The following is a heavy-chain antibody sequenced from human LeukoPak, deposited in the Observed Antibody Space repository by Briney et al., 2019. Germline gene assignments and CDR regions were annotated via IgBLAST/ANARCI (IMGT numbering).Heavy chain of an antibody. V-gene: IGHV1-8*02. CDR1: GYTFTSYG. D-gene: IGHD3-10*01. J-gene: IGHJ5*02. Sequence: ASVKVSCKASGYTFTSYGISWVRQATGQGLEWMGWMNPNSGNTGYAQKFQGRVTMTRNTSISTAYMELSSLRSEDTAVYYCARPGERGDWFDPWGQRTLVTLSS. CDR2: MNPNSGNT. CDR3: ARPGERGDWFDP.